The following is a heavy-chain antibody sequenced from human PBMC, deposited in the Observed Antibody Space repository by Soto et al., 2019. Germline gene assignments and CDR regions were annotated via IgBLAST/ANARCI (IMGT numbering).Heavy chain of an antibody. D-gene: IGHD6-13*01. V-gene: IGHV3-64D*06. CDR1: GFTFSSYA. J-gene: IGHJ4*02. Sequence: PGGVLRLSCSASGFTFSSYAMHWVRQAPGKGLEYVSAISSNGGSTYYADSVKGRFTISRDNSKNTLYLQMSSLRAEDTAVYYCVKDRDSSSWYPSPNWGQGTLVTLSS. CDR3: VKDRDSSSWYPSPN. CDR2: ISSNGGST.